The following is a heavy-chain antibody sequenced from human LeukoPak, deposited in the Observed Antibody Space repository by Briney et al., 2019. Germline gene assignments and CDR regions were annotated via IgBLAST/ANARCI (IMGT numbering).Heavy chain of an antibody. CDR3: AKDVVQYDFWSGFWFDP. Sequence: PGGSLRLSCAASGFTFSSYAMHWVRQAPGKGLEWVAVISYDGSNKYYADSVKGRFTISRDNSKNTLYLQMNSLRAEDTAVYYCAKDVVQYDFWSGFWFDPWGQGTLVTVSS. V-gene: IGHV3-30*04. CDR1: GFTFSSYA. CDR2: ISYDGSNK. J-gene: IGHJ5*02. D-gene: IGHD3-3*01.